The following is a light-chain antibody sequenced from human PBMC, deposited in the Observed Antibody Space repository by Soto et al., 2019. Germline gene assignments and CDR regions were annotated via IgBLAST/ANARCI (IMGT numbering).Light chain of an antibody. CDR2: EVS. J-gene: IGLJ1*01. CDR3: SSYTSSSTRV. CDR1: SSDVGGYNY. Sequence: QSALTQPASVSGSPGQSITISCTGTSSDVGGYNYVSWYQQHPGKAPKLMIYEVSKRPSGVSNRFSGSKSGNTASLTISGLQAEDEAEYYCSSYTSSSTRVFGSGTKVTVL. V-gene: IGLV2-14*01.